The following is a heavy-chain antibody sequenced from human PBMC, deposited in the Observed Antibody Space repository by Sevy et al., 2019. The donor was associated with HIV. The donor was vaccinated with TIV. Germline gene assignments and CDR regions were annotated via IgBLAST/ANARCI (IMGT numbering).Heavy chain of an antibody. CDR1: GYTFTSYC. J-gene: IGHJ4*02. CDR2: IYPGDSDT. V-gene: IGHV5-51*01. D-gene: IGHD6-19*01. Sequence: GESLKISCKGSGYTFTSYCIAWVRQMPGKGLEWMGIIYPGDSDTRYSPSFEGQVTISADKSITTAYLQWSSLKASDTAVYYCARRDLLAGSDYWGQGTLVTVSS. CDR3: ARRDLLAGSDY.